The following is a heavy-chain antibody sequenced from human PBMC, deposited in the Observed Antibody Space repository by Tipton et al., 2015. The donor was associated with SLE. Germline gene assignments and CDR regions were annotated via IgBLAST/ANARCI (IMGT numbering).Heavy chain of an antibody. D-gene: IGHD1-26*01. V-gene: IGHV3-74*01. Sequence: SLRLSCIASGFIFSSYSMSWVRQAPGKGLVWVSRINGDGSITSYEDSVRGRFTISRDNAKNTLYLQMNSLRADDTAVYYCARGVGGPNFWGQGTTVTVSS. CDR3: ARGVGGPNF. CDR2: INGDGSIT. J-gene: IGHJ6*02. CDR1: GFIFSSYS.